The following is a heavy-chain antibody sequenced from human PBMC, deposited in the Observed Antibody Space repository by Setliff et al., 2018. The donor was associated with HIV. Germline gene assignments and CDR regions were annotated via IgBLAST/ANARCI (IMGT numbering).Heavy chain of an antibody. V-gene: IGHV3-15*01. D-gene: IGHD6-13*01. CDR2: IKSKTDGGTT. CDR1: GFTFSNAW. J-gene: IGHJ5*02. CDR3: TAALQQQVVRWFDP. Sequence: GGSLRLSCAASGFTFSNAWMSWVRQAPGKGLEWVGRIKSKTDGGTTDYAAPVRGRFTISRDDSKNTLYLQMNSLKTEDTAVYYCTAALQQQVVRWFDPWGQGTLVTVSS.